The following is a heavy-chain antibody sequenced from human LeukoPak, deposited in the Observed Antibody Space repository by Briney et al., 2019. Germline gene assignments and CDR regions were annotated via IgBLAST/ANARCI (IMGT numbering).Heavy chain of an antibody. V-gene: IGHV4-39*07. CDR1: GGSISSSSYY. Sequence: SETLSLTCTVSGGSISSSSYYWGWIRQPPGKGLEWIGSIYYSGSTYYNPSLKSRVTISVDTSKNQFSLKLSSVTAADTAVYYCARGGTMVRGAYYFDYWGQGTLVTVSS. CDR2: IYYSGST. D-gene: IGHD3-10*01. J-gene: IGHJ4*02. CDR3: ARGGTMVRGAYYFDY.